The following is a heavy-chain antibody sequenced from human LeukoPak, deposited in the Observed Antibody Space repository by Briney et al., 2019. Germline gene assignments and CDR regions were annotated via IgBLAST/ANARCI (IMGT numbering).Heavy chain of an antibody. V-gene: IGHV4-31*03. CDR2: IFYSGIT. J-gene: IGHJ2*01. D-gene: IGHD6-25*01. CDR1: GGSISSGGDY. Sequence: SETLSLTCTVSGGSISSGGDYWSWIRQHPGKGLEWIGNIFYSGITFYNPSLKSRVTISVDTSKNQFSLKLSSVTAADTAVYYCARKSRGYTYWYFDLWGRGTLVTVSP. CDR3: ARKSRGYTYWYFDL.